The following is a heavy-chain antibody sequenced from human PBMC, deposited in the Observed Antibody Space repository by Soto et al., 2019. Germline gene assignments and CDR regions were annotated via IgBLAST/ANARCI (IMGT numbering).Heavy chain of an antibody. D-gene: IGHD1-1*01. CDR2: ITDSGSIT. V-gene: IGHV3-23*01. Sequence: EAQLLESGGGLVQPGGSLRLSCAASGLIFSDYAMSWVRQAPGRGLEWVSGITDSGSITYYADSVKGRFTVSRDNSKNTLYLQVNSLRAEDTAIYYCAKAVTGILRGFDCWGQGPLVTVSS. CDR3: AKAVTGILRGFDC. CDR1: GLIFSDYA. J-gene: IGHJ4*02.